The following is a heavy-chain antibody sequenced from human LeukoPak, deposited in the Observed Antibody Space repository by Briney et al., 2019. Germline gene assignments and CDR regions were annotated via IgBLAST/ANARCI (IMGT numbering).Heavy chain of an antibody. Sequence: ASVTVSCKASGYTFTGYYMRWVRQAPGQGLEWMGGINTNSGGTNYAQKFQGRVTMTRDTSISTAYMELSRLRSDDTAVYYCARQHDYGDYSFGYWGQGTLVTVSS. V-gene: IGHV1-2*02. J-gene: IGHJ4*02. CDR2: INTNSGGT. CDR3: ARQHDYGDYSFGY. D-gene: IGHD4-17*01. CDR1: GYTFTGYY.